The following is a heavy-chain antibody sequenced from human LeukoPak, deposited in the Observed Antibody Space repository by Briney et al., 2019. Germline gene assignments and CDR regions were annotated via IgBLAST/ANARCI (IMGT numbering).Heavy chain of an antibody. V-gene: IGHV1-69*06. J-gene: IGHJ6*04. Sequence: ASVKVSFKASGGTFSSYAISWVRQAPGQGLEWMGGIIPIFGTANYAQKFQGRVTITADKSTSTAYLVLSSLRSEDTAVYYCARGGYYDILTGYYKGYYYGMDVWGKGTTVTVSS. D-gene: IGHD3-9*01. CDR3: ARGGYYDILTGYYKGYYYGMDV. CDR2: IIPIFGTA. CDR1: GGTFSSYA.